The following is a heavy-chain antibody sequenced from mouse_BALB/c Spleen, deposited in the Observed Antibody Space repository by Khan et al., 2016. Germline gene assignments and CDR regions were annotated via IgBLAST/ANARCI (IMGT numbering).Heavy chain of an antibody. V-gene: IGHV1-87*01. CDR3: AKGGSGYSSSAY. J-gene: IGHJ3*01. D-gene: IGHD1-1*01. Sequence: QVQLREPGAELARPGASVKLSCKASGYTFTSYWTPLANQRPGQGLEWIGTIYPRAGDTRYTQKFKGKATLTADKSSSTAYMQLSSLASEDFAVYYCAKGGSGYSSSAYWGQGALVTDSA. CDR1: GYTFTSYW. CDR2: IYPRAGDT.